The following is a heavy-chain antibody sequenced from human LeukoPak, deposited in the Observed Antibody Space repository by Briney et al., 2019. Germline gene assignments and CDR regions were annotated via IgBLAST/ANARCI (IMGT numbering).Heavy chain of an antibody. CDR1: GGSISSYY. J-gene: IGHJ3*02. D-gene: IGHD5-18*01. Sequence: SETLSLTCTVSGGSISSYYWSWIRQPPGKGLEWIGYIYYSGSTNYNPSPKSRVTISVDTSKNQFSLKLSSVTAADTAVYYCARRGYSYGLLVGKNAFDIWGQGTMVTVSS. V-gene: IGHV4-59*08. CDR3: ARRGYSYGLLVGKNAFDI. CDR2: IYYSGST.